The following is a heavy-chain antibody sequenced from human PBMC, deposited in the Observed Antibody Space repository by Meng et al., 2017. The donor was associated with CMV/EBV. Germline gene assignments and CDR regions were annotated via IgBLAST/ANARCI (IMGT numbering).Heavy chain of an antibody. CDR1: GFTFSSYA. Sequence: GGSLRLSCAASGFTFSSYAMHWVRQAPGKGLEWVAVISYDGSNKYYADSVKGRFTISRDNSKNTLYLQMNSLRAEDTAVYYCARDGCSSTSCFYFDYWGQGTLVTV. CDR3: ARDGCSSTSCFYFDY. J-gene: IGHJ4*02. CDR2: ISYDGSNK. V-gene: IGHV3-30-3*01. D-gene: IGHD2-2*01.